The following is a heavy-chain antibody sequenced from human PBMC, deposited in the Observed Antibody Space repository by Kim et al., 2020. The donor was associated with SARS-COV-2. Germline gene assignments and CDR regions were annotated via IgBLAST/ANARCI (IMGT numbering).Heavy chain of an antibody. CDR2: ISYDGSNK. D-gene: IGHD3-9*01. CDR1: GFTFSSYG. Sequence: GGSLRLSCAASGFTFSSYGMHWVRQAPGKGLEWVAVISYDGSNKYYADSVKGRFTISRDNSKNTLYLQMNSLRAEDTAVYYCARDRSFDWNPEFDYWGQGTLVTVSS. V-gene: IGHV3-33*05. CDR3: ARDRSFDWNPEFDY. J-gene: IGHJ4*02.